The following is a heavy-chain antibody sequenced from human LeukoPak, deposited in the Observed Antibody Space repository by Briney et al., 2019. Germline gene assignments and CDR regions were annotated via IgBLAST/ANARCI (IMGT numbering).Heavy chain of an antibody. J-gene: IGHJ6*02. Sequence: GGSLRLSCAASGFTFSSYSMNWVRQAPGKGLEWVSSISSSSSYIYYAGSVKGRFTTSRDNAKNSLYLQMNSLRAEDTAVYYCATGGSSSWYEARYYYGMDVWGQGTTVTVS. CDR2: ISSSSSYI. V-gene: IGHV3-21*01. CDR1: GFTFSSYS. CDR3: ATGGSSSWYEARYYYGMDV. D-gene: IGHD6-13*01.